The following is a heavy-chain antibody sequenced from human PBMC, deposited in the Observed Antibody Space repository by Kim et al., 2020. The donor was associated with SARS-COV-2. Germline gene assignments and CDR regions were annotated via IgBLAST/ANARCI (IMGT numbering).Heavy chain of an antibody. Sequence: QKCQGRVTMTRGTSTSTVYMELSSLRSEDTAVYYCARVKRDGYENHAFDIWGQGTMVTVSS. D-gene: IGHD5-12*01. CDR3: ARVKRDGYENHAFDI. J-gene: IGHJ3*02. V-gene: IGHV1-46*01.